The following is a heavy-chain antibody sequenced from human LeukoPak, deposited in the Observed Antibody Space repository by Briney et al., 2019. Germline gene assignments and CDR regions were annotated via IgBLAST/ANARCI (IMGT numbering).Heavy chain of an antibody. CDR1: GFTFSSYS. V-gene: IGHV3-21*01. CDR2: ISSSSSYI. Sequence: PGGSLRLSCAASGFTFSSYSMNWVRQAPGKGLEWVSSISSSSSYIYYADSVKGRFTISRDNAKNSLYLQMNSLRAEDTAVYYCVRDLDYYDSSGDLLDYWGQGTLVTVSS. D-gene: IGHD3-22*01. J-gene: IGHJ4*02. CDR3: VRDLDYYDSSGDLLDY.